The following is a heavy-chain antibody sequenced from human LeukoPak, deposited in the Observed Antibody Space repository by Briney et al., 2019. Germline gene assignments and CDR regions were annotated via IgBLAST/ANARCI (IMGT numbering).Heavy chain of an antibody. J-gene: IGHJ6*03. CDR3: ARANGGWFGPYMDV. CDR1: GYTFTGYY. Sequence: ASVKVSCKASGYTFTGYYMHWVRQAPGQGLEWMGWMNPNSGNTGYAQKFQGRVTMTRNTSISTAYMELSSLRSEDTAVYYCARANGGWFGPYMDVWGKGTTVTISS. V-gene: IGHV1-8*02. D-gene: IGHD3-10*01. CDR2: MNPNSGNT.